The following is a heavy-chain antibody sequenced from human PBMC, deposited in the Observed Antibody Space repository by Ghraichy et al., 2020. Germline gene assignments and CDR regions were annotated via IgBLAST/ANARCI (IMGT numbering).Heavy chain of an antibody. CDR2: ISGEDGTT. Sequence: GESLNISCAASGFMFDDFAMHWVRQAPGKGLEWVSLISGEDGTTYYADSVKGRFTISRDNSKNSLYLQMNSLTAEDTAFYYCARGYCSGTRCYAGLEDFDSWGQGTLVTVAS. CDR1: GFMFDDFA. D-gene: IGHD2-2*01. CDR3: ARGYCSGTRCYAGLEDFDS. J-gene: IGHJ4*02. V-gene: IGHV3-43*02.